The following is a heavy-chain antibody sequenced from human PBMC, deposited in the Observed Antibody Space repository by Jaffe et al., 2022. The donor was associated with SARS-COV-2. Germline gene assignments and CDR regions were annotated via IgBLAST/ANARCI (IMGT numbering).Heavy chain of an antibody. CDR3: ARDRVGLAVAGRVGGWFDP. D-gene: IGHD6-19*01. CDR2: INPNSGGT. CDR1: GYTFTGYY. Sequence: QVQLVQSGAEVKKPGASVKVSCKASGYTFTGYYMHWVRQAPGQGLEWMGRINPNSGGTNYAQKFQGRVTMTRDTSISTAYMELSRLRSDDTAVYYCARDRVGLAVAGRVGGWFDPWGQGTLVTVSS. J-gene: IGHJ5*02. V-gene: IGHV1-2*06.